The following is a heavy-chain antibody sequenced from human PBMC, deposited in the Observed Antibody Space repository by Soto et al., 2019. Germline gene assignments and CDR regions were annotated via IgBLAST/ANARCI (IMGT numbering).Heavy chain of an antibody. D-gene: IGHD3-22*01. J-gene: IGHJ4*03. V-gene: IGHV3-66*01. Sequence: GGSLRLSCAASGFTVSSNSMSWVRQAPGKGLEWVSVFYSGGDTYYADSVKGRFTVSGDNSKNTLYLHMNSLRAEDTAVYYCAKEDITILLVVITKPAYFDFRCPGPMVTVSS. CDR2: FYSGGDT. CDR3: AKEDITILLVVITKPAYFDF. CDR1: GFTVSSNS.